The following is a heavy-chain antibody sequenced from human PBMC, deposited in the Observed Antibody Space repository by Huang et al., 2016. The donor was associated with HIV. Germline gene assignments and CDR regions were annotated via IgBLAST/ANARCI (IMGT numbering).Heavy chain of an antibody. Sequence: QVQLVESGGGVVQPGRSLRLSCAASRFTFSNYAMHWVRQAPGEWLVWVAVISYDGSNKYYADSVKGRFTISRDNSKNTLYLQMNSLRAEDTAVYYCARDLWLRDLYYYYYMDVWGKGTTVTVSS. J-gene: IGHJ6*03. CDR2: ISYDGSNK. V-gene: IGHV3-30-3*01. CDR1: RFTFSNYA. CDR3: ARDLWLRDLYYYYYMDV. D-gene: IGHD5-12*01.